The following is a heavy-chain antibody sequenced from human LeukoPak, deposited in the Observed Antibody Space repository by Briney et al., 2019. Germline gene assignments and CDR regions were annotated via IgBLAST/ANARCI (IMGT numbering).Heavy chain of an antibody. D-gene: IGHD3-22*01. V-gene: IGHV1-3*01. CDR2: INAGNGNT. Sequence: ASVKVSCKVSGYTLTELSMHWVRQAPGQRLEWMGWINAGNGNTKYSQKFQGRVTITRDTSASTAYMELSSLRSEDTAVYYCARSDSSGYDYWGQGTLVTVSS. J-gene: IGHJ4*02. CDR1: GYTLTELS. CDR3: ARSDSSGYDY.